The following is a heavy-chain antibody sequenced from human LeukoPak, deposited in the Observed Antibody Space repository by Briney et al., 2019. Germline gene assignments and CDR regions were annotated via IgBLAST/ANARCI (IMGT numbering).Heavy chain of an antibody. CDR1: GYTFSSYG. J-gene: IGHJ4*02. V-gene: IGHV1-18*01. CDR3: ATVVLTRNHRHY. Sequence: VASVKVSCKASGYTFSSYGITWVRQAPGQGLEWMGWISGYNGNTNYAQKLQGRVTMTTDTSTSTAYMELRSLRSDDTAVYYCATVVLTRNHRHYWGQGTLVTVSS. D-gene: IGHD1-14*01. CDR2: ISGYNGNT.